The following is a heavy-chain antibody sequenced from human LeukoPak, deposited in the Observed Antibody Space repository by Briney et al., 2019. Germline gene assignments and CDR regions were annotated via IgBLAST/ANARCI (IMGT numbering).Heavy chain of an antibody. CDR3: ARGREGRYCSSTSCSLNWFDP. CDR2: INWNGGST. D-gene: IGHD2-2*01. V-gene: IGHV3-20*01. J-gene: IGHJ5*02. Sequence: GGSLRLSCAASGFTFDDYGMSWVRQAPGKGLEWFSGINWNGGSTGYADSVKGRFTISRDNAKNSLYLQMNSLRAEDTALYHCARGREGRYCSSTSCSLNWFDPWGQGTLVTVSS. CDR1: GFTFDDYG.